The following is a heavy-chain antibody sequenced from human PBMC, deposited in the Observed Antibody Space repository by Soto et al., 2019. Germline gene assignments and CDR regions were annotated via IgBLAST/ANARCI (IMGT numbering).Heavy chain of an antibody. J-gene: IGHJ4*02. CDR2: IFWDDDE. V-gene: IGHV2-5*02. Sequence: SGPTLVNPTQTLTLTCTFSGFSLSTGRLGVGWIRQPPGRAPEWLALIFWDDDERYSPSLKSRVTITKDTSKNQVVLTMTNMDPVDTATYYCAHRRGGSGSYTFDYWGQGTLVTVSS. CDR1: GFSLSTGRLG. CDR3: AHRRGGSGSYTFDY. D-gene: IGHD3-10*01.